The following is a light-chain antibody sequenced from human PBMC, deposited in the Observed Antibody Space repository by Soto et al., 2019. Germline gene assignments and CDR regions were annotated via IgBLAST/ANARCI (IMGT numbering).Light chain of an antibody. CDR2: DAS. J-gene: IGKJ1*01. CDR1: QGVSSY. V-gene: IGKV3-20*01. Sequence: EIVLTQSPATLSLSPGERVTLSCRASQGVSSYLAWYQQKPGQAPRLLIYDASSRATGVPDRFSGSGSGTDFTLTISRLEPEDFAVYYCQQYGSSPRTFGQGTKVDIK. CDR3: QQYGSSPRT.